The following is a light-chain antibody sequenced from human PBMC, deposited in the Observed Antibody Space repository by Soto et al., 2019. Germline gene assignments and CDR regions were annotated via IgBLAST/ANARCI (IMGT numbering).Light chain of an antibody. V-gene: IGLV2-14*01. CDR1: NSDVGGYNY. Sequence: QSALTQPASVSGSPGQSITIPCTGTNSDVGGYNYVSWYQHHPGKAPKLMIYEVFNRPSGVSSRFSGSQSGSTASLTISGLQAEDEADYYFNSYTTTNPLYVFGTGTKLTVL. J-gene: IGLJ1*01. CDR2: EVF. CDR3: NSYTTTNPLYV.